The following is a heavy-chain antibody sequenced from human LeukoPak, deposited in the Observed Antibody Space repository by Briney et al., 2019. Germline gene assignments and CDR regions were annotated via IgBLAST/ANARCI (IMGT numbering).Heavy chain of an antibody. CDR3: ASLRGARDY. Sequence: GSLRLSCAASGFTFSTYSLNWVRQAPGKGLEWIGEINHSGSTNYNPSLKSRVTISVDTSKNQFSLKLSSVTAADTAVYSCASLRGARDYWGQGTLVTVSS. J-gene: IGHJ4*02. V-gene: IGHV4-34*01. D-gene: IGHD5-12*01. CDR2: INHSGST. CDR1: GFTFSTYS.